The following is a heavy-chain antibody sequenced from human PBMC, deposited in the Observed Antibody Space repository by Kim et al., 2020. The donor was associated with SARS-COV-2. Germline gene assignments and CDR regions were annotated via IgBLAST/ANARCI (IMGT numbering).Heavy chain of an antibody. CDR3: ARDRPTYYGDYDSYYYYGMDV. D-gene: IGHD4-17*01. J-gene: IGHJ6*02. CDR2: ISSSSSYT. V-gene: IGHV3-11*06. Sequence: GGSLRLSCAASGFTFSDYYMSWIRQAPGKGLEWVSYISSSSSYTNYADSVKGRFTISRDNAKNSLYLQMNSLRAEDTAVYYCARDRPTYYGDYDSYYYYGMDVWGQGTTVTVSS. CDR1: GFTFSDYY.